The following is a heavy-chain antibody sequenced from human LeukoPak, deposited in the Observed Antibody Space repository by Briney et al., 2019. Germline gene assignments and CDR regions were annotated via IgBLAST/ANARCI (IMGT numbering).Heavy chain of an antibody. CDR3: ARGRDYPDY. V-gene: IGHV3-48*04. D-gene: IGHD3-16*01. Sequence: TGGSLRLSCAASGFTFSNYTMNWVRQAPGKGLEWVSDISGSSRTIYHVDTVMGRFTISRDNAKNSLYLQMNSLGAEDTALYYCARGRDYPDYWGQGTLVTVSS. CDR1: GFTFSNYT. CDR2: ISGSSRTI. J-gene: IGHJ4*02.